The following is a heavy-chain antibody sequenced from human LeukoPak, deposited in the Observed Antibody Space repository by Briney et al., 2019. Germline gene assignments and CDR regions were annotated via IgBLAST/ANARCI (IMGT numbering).Heavy chain of an antibody. J-gene: IGHJ4*02. CDR2: IYYSGST. CDR3: ARAGIAVAGTTAFDY. D-gene: IGHD6-19*01. CDR1: GGSISSYY. V-gene: IGHV4-59*01. Sequence: RSETLSLTCTVSGGSISSYYWSWIRQPPGKGLEWIGYIYYSGSTNYNPSRKRPVTISVDTSKNQFSLELSSVTAADTAVYYCARAGIAVAGTTAFDYWGQGTLVTFSS.